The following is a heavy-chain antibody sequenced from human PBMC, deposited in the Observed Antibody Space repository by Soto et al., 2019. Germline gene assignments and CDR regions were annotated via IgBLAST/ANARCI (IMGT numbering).Heavy chain of an antibody. CDR2: IVVGSVNT. Sequence: GASVKVSCKASGFTFTSSAVQWVRQARGQRLEWIGWIVVGSVNTNYAQKFQERVTITRDMSTSTAYMELSSLRSEDTAVYYCAAESYSSGWYYFDYWGQGTLVTVSS. J-gene: IGHJ4*02. CDR3: AAESYSSGWYYFDY. CDR1: GFTFTSSA. V-gene: IGHV1-58*01. D-gene: IGHD6-19*01.